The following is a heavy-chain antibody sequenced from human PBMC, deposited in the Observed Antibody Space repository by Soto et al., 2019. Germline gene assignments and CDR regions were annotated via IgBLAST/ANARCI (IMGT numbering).Heavy chain of an antibody. D-gene: IGHD2-8*02. CDR3: ARDKITGLFDY. V-gene: IGHV4-34*01. CDR2: INHSGST. J-gene: IGHJ4*02. CDR1: GGSFSGYY. Sequence: QVQLQQWGAGLLKPSETLSLTCAVYGGSFSGYYWTWIRQPPGTGLEWIGEINHSGSTNYNPSLKSRVTISVDTATIQCTPKLTPVTAADTAVYYCARDKITGLFDYWSQGTLVSVTS.